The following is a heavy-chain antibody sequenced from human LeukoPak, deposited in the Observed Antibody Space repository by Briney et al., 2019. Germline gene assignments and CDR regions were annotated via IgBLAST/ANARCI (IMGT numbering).Heavy chain of an antibody. CDR2: INHSGST. CDR3: ARGGVREGPREDYYGMDV. D-gene: IGHD3-10*01. V-gene: IGHV4-34*01. CDR1: GGSFSGYY. Sequence: SETLSLTCAVYGGSFSGYYWSWIRQPPGKGLEWIGEINHSGSTNYNPSLKSRVTISVDTSKNQFSLKLSSVTAADTAVYYCARGGVREGPREDYYGMDVWGQGTTVTVSS. J-gene: IGHJ6*02.